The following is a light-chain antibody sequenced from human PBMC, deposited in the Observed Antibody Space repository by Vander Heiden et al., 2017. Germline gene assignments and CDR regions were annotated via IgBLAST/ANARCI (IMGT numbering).Light chain of an antibody. CDR2: IDY. CDR1: SSNIGSIT. V-gene: IGLV1-44*01. CDR3: AAWDASLNGSDV. Sequence: QPVLTPPPSASATPGQRVSISCSGTSSNIGSITVNWYQQYQGTDPSLIIYIDYQRPSGVPDRFSGSRSGTSDSPAISGLQSEDEAEYYCAAWDASLNGSDVFGAGTKVTV. J-gene: IGLJ1*01.